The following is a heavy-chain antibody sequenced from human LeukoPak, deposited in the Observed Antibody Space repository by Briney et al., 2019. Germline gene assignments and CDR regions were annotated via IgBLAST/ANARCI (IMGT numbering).Heavy chain of an antibody. Sequence: PGGSLRLSCAASGFTFSSYEMNWVRQAPGKGLEWVSYISSSGSTIYYADSVKGRFTISRDNAKNSLYLQMNSLRAEDTALYYCARGTYYYGSGEDYYYYMDVWGKGTTVTVSS. V-gene: IGHV3-48*03. CDR3: ARGTYYYGSGEDYYYYMDV. CDR2: ISSSGSTI. J-gene: IGHJ6*03. CDR1: GFTFSSYE. D-gene: IGHD3-10*01.